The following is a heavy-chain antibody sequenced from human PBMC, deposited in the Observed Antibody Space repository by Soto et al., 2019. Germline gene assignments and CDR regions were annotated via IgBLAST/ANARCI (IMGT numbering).Heavy chain of an antibody. CDR2: IYYSGST. Sequence: SETLSLTCAVSGGSRSSYYWGWIRQPPGKGLEWIGSIYYSGSTYYNPSLKSRVTISVDTSKNQFSLKLSSVTAADTAVYYCARHRGTISLTDYWGQGTLVTVSS. J-gene: IGHJ4*02. CDR1: GGSRSSYY. V-gene: IGHV4-39*01. CDR3: ARHRGTISLTDY. D-gene: IGHD3-9*01.